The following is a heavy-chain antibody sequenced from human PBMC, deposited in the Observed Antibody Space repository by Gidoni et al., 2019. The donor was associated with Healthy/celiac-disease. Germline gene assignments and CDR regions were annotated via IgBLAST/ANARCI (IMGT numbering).Heavy chain of an antibody. V-gene: IGHV1-69*02. J-gene: IGHJ4*02. CDR2: IIPILGIA. D-gene: IGHD6-6*01. CDR3: AKKAARQYYFDY. Sequence: QVQLVQSGAEVKQPVSSVKVSCKPSGGTFSSYTISWVRQAPGQGLEWMGRIIPILGIANYAQKFQGRVTITADKSTSTAYKELSSMRSEDTAVYYCAKKAARQYYFDYWGQGTLVTVSS. CDR1: GGTFSSYT.